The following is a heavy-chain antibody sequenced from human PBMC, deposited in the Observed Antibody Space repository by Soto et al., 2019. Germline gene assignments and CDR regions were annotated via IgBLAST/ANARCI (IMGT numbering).Heavy chain of an antibody. V-gene: IGHV1-69*13. D-gene: IGHD1-20*01. Sequence: GASVKVSCKASGDTFSTFAISWVRQAPGQGLEWMGGIIPIFGTPDYAQHFPGRVTISADESTKTAYLELSSLRPEDTAVYYCARSPGITGTRASQYAMAVWGQGTTVTGSS. J-gene: IGHJ6*02. CDR1: GDTFSTFA. CDR3: ARSPGITGTRASQYAMAV. CDR2: IIPIFGTP.